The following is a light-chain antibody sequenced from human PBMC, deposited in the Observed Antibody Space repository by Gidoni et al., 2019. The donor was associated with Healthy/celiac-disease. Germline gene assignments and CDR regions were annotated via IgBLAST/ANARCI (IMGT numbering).Light chain of an antibody. V-gene: IGKV3-15*01. J-gene: IGKJ1*01. CDR2: GAS. Sequence: EIVMTPSPATLSVSPGERATLSCRASQSVSSNLAWYQQKPGQAPRLLSDGASTRATGIPARFSGSGSGTEFTLTISSLQSEDFAVYYCQQYNNWPPWTFGQGTKVEIK. CDR1: QSVSSN. CDR3: QQYNNWPPWT.